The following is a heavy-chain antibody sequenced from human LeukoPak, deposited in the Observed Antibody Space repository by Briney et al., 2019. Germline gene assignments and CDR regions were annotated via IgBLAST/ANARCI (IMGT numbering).Heavy chain of an antibody. D-gene: IGHD2-2*01. CDR2: ISSSSSYI. CDR3: ARDKRYCSSTSCYYYYYYMDV. CDR1: GFTFSNYW. Sequence: GGSLRLSCAASGFTFSNYWMHWVRQAPGKGLEWVSSISSSSSYIYYADSVKGRFTISRDNAKNSLYLQMNSLRAEDTAVYYCARDKRYCSSTSCYYYYYYMDVWGKGTTVTISS. V-gene: IGHV3-21*01. J-gene: IGHJ6*03.